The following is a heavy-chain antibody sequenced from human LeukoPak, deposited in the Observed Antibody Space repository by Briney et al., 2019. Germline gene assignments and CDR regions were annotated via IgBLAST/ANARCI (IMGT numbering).Heavy chain of an antibody. D-gene: IGHD6-19*01. CDR3: ARDYSSGRYDWFDP. J-gene: IGHJ5*02. CDR1: GYTFTGYY. Sequence: ASGKVSFKSSGYTFTGYYMHWVRQAPGQELERMGWINPNSGGTNYAQKFQGRVTMTRDTSISTAYMELSRLRSDDTAVYYCARDYSSGRYDWFDPWGQGTLVTVSS. V-gene: IGHV1-2*02. CDR2: INPNSGGT.